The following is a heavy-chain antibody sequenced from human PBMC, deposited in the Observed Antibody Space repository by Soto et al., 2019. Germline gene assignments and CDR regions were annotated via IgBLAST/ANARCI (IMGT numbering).Heavy chain of an antibody. CDR1: GFTFSSYA. Sequence: GGSLRLSXAASGFTFSSYAMSWVRQAPGKGLEWVSAISGSGGSTYYADSVKGRFTISRDNSKNTLYLQMNSLRAEDTAVYYCAKERPPGSGYSGYCLDYWGQGTLVTVSS. CDR3: AKERPPGSGYSGYCLDY. J-gene: IGHJ4*02. D-gene: IGHD5-12*01. V-gene: IGHV3-23*01. CDR2: ISGSGGST.